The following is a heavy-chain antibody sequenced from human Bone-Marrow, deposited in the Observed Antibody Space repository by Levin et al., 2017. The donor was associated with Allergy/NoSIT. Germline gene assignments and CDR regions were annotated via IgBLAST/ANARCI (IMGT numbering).Heavy chain of an antibody. Sequence: GGSLRLSCAASGFTFSSYEMNWVRQAPGKGLEWVSYISSSGSTIYYADSVKGRFTISRDNAKNSLYLQMNSLRAEDTAVYYCARASSTYLITMVRGVWLDPWGQGTLVTVSS. V-gene: IGHV3-48*03. CDR1: GFTFSSYE. J-gene: IGHJ5*02. CDR3: ARASSTYLITMVRGVWLDP. CDR2: ISSSGSTI. D-gene: IGHD3-10*01.